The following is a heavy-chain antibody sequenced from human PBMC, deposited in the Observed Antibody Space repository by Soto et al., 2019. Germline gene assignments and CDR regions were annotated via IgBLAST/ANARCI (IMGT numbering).Heavy chain of an antibody. Sequence: EVQLLESGGGLVRPGESLRLSCAASGFKFNKYAMSWVRQAPREGLEWVSGISCCGGTASYADSVKGRFTIARDDSKNTLYLHMNSLRVEDTAEYYCAKADGEQWLLPHLENWGRGTLVNVS. V-gene: IGHV3-23*01. CDR2: ISCCGGTA. CDR3: AKADGEQWLLPHLEN. J-gene: IGHJ4*02. D-gene: IGHD6-19*01. CDR1: GFKFNKYA.